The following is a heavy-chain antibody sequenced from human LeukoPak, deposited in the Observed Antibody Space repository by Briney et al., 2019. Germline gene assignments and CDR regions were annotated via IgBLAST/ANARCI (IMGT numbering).Heavy chain of an antibody. CDR3: ARDATEYGDSHFDW. CDR2: IWNDGSHQ. Sequence: GGSLRLSCSASGFTFSSYGMHWVRQAPRQGLEWVAVIWNDGSHQYYADSEKGRFTISRDNSRNTVYLQMNRLRVEDTAVYYCARDATEYGDSHFDWWGQGTLVTVSS. V-gene: IGHV3-33*01. CDR1: GFTFSSYG. J-gene: IGHJ4*02. D-gene: IGHD4-17*01.